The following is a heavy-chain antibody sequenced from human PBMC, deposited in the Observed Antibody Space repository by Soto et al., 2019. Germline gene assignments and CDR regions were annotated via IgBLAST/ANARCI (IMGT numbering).Heavy chain of an antibody. V-gene: IGHV3-23*01. J-gene: IGHJ5*02. CDR1: GFTFSSYA. Sequence: GGSLRLSCAASGFTFSSYAMSWVRQAPGKGLEWVSAISGSGGSTYYADSVKGRFTISVDTSKNQFSLKLSSVTAADTAVYYCARSVFPWGQGTLVTVSS. CDR2: ISGSGGST. CDR3: ARSVFP.